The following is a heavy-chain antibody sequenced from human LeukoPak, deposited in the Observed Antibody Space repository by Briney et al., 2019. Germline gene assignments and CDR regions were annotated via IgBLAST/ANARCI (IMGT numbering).Heavy chain of an antibody. CDR2: INPNSGGT. Sequence: ASVKVSCKASGYTFSNYYLHWVRQAPGQGLEWMGWINPNSGGTNYAQKFQGRVTMTRDTSISTAYMELSRLRSDDTAVYYCARGLSSSWTGDLGWFDPWGQGTLVTVSS. J-gene: IGHJ5*02. D-gene: IGHD6-13*01. CDR1: GYTFSNYY. CDR3: ARGLSSSWTGDLGWFDP. V-gene: IGHV1-2*02.